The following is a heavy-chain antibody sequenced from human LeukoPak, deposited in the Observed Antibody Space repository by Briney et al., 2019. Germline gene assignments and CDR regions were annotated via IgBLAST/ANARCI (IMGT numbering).Heavy chain of an antibody. V-gene: IGHV4-59*01. CDR1: SGSISSYY. D-gene: IGHD3-9*01. CDR2: IYYSGST. CDR3: ASVYYDILTGTYYYYYYMDV. J-gene: IGHJ6*03. Sequence: PSETLSLTCTVSSGSISSYYWSWIRQPPGKGLEWIGYIYYSGSTNYNPSLKSRVTISVDTSKNQFSLKLSSVTAADTAVYYCASVYYDILTGTYYYYYYMDVWGKGTTVTVSS.